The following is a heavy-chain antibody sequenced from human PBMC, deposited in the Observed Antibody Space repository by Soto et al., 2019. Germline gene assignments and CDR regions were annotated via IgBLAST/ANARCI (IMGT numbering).Heavy chain of an antibody. Sequence: ASVKVSCKASGYTFRTYAINWVRQVPGQGLQWMGWIGVYNGNTNYAQKFQGGVTMTTDTSTSTAYMELRSLRSDDSAVYYCARDSVAARPGWFAPWGQGTLVTVSS. V-gene: IGHV1-18*01. D-gene: IGHD6-6*01. CDR1: GYTFRTYA. J-gene: IGHJ5*02. CDR3: ARDSVAARPGWFAP. CDR2: IGVYNGNT.